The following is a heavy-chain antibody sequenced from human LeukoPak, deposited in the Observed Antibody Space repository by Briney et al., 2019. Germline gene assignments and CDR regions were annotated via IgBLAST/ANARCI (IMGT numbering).Heavy chain of an antibody. J-gene: IGHJ4*02. CDR3: ARDYVAGLGGFDY. CDR2: ISYDGSNK. V-gene: IGHV3-30-3*01. Sequence: GGSLTLSCAASGFTFSSYAMHWLRQAPGKALEWVAVISYDGSNKYYADSVKGRFTISRDNSKNTLYLQMNSLRAEDTAVYYCARDYVAGLGGFDYWGQGTLVTVSS. CDR1: GFTFSSYA. D-gene: IGHD3/OR15-3a*01.